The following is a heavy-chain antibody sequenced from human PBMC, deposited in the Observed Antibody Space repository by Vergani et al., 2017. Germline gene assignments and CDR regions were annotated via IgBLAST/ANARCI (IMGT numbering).Heavy chain of an antibody. CDR3: ARDRGVSGGRPDY. V-gene: IGHV3-21*01. CDR1: GFTFSSYS. J-gene: IGHJ4*02. D-gene: IGHD3-10*01. CDR2: ISSSSSYI. Sequence: EVQLVESGGGLVKPGGSLRLSCAASGFTFSSYSMNWVRQAPGKGLEWVSSISSSSSYIYYADSVKGRFTISRDNAKNSLYLQMNSLRAEDTAVYYCARDRGVSGGRPDYWGQGTLVTVSS.